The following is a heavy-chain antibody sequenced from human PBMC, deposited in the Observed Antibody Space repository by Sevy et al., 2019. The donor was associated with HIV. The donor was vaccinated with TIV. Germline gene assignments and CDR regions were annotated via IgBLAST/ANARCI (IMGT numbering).Heavy chain of an antibody. Sequence: GGSLRLSCAASGFTFSSYAMSWVRQAPGKGLEWVSAISGSGGSTYYANSVKGRFTISRDNSKNTPYLQMNSLRDEERAVYYGANYCLYGSSWYRGWFDHWGQGTLVTVSS. CDR1: GFTFSSYA. V-gene: IGHV3-23*01. J-gene: IGHJ5*02. D-gene: IGHD6-13*01. CDR2: ISGSGGST. CDR3: ANYCLYGSSWYRGWFDH.